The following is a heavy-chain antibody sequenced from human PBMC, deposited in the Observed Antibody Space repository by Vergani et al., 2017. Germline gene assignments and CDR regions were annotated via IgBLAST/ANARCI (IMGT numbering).Heavy chain of an antibody. CDR3: AKDQLWSGSYYNY. V-gene: IGHV3-30*02. D-gene: IGHD1-26*01. CDR2: IRYDGSNK. Sequence: QVQLVESGGGVVQPGGSLRLSCAASGFTFSSYGMHLVRQAPGKGLEWVAFIRYDGSNKYYADSVKGRFTISRDNSKNTLYLQMNSLRDEDTAVYYCAKDQLWSGSYYNYWGQGTLVTVSS. CDR1: GFTFSSYG. J-gene: IGHJ4*02.